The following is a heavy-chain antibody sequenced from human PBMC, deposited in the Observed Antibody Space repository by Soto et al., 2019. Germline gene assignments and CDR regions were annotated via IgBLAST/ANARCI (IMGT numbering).Heavy chain of an antibody. D-gene: IGHD3-10*02. CDR3: ARYVGAGQVAFDI. CDR1: GGSISSYY. J-gene: IGHJ3*02. CDR2: IYYSGST. V-gene: IGHV4-59*01. Sequence: SETLSLTCTVSGGSISSYYWSWIRQPPGKGLEWIGDIYYSGSTNYNPSLKSRVTISVDTSKNQFSLKLSSVTAADTAVYYCARYVGAGQVAFDIWGQGTMVTVS.